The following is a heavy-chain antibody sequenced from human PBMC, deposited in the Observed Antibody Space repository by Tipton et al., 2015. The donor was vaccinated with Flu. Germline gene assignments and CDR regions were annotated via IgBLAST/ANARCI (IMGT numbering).Heavy chain of an antibody. J-gene: IGHJ4*02. CDR1: GDSFSNRYY. Sequence: TLSLTCTISGDSFSNRYYWGWFRQPPRKGLEWTGNIFRTGSTYHNPSLKSRVTMSVDTSKNQFSPKVFSVTAADTAVYYCARDPSLGMPDYFDYWGQGTLVTASS. V-gene: IGHV4-38-2*02. CDR3: ARDPSLGMPDYFDY. D-gene: IGHD2-2*01. CDR2: IFRTGST.